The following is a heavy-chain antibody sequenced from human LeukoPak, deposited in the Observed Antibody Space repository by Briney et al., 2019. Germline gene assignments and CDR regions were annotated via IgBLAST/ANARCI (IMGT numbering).Heavy chain of an antibody. CDR3: ARLDCSGGSCYIPLDAFDI. CDR1: GGTFSSYA. Sequence: GASVKVSCKASGGTFSSYAISWVRQAPGQGLEWMGGIIPILGIGNYAQKFQGRVTITADKSTSTAYMELSSLRSEDTAVYYCARLDCSGGSCYIPLDAFDIWGQGTMVTVSS. D-gene: IGHD2-15*01. CDR2: IIPILGIG. V-gene: IGHV1-69*10. J-gene: IGHJ3*02.